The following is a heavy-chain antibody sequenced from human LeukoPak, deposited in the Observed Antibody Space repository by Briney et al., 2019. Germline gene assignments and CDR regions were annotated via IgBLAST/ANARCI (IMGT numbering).Heavy chain of an antibody. D-gene: IGHD5-18*01. CDR3: ARDPNFRISYGSGTFDI. CDR1: GFTFSSYG. V-gene: IGHV3-30*03. Sequence: PGGSLRLSCAASGFTFSSYGIHWVRQAPGKGLEWVAVISYDGSNKNYADSVKGRFTVSRDNSKNTLYLQMNSLRAEDTAVYYCARDPNFRISYGSGTFDIWGQGTMVTVSS. CDR2: ISYDGSNK. J-gene: IGHJ3*02.